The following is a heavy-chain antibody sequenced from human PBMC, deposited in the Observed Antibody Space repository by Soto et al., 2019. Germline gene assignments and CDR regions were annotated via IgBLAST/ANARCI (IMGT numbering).Heavy chain of an antibody. V-gene: IGHV3-23*01. CDR2: ISGSGGSI. J-gene: IGHJ4*02. CDR1: GFTFSSYA. CDR3: AKAPGRYCSSTTCRYYFDS. D-gene: IGHD2-2*01. Sequence: GGSLRLSCAASGFTFSSYAMSWVRQAPGKGLEWVSVISGSGGSIYYADSVKGRFTISRDNSKNTLYLQMNSLRAEDTAVYYCAKAPGRYCSSTTCRYYFDSWGQGTLVTVSS.